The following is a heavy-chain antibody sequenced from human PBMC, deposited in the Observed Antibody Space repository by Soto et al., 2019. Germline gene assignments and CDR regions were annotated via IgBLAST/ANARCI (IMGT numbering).Heavy chain of an antibody. Sequence: PGGSLRLSCAASGFTFSSYSMNWVRQAPGKGLEWVSSISSSSSYIYYADSVKGRFTISRDNAKNSLYLQMNSLRAEDTAVYYCARAKGLSGYDLYGIGGMDVWGQGTTVTVSS. V-gene: IGHV3-21*01. CDR2: ISSSSSYI. J-gene: IGHJ6*02. D-gene: IGHD3-22*01. CDR3: ARAKGLSGYDLYGIGGMDV. CDR1: GFTFSSYS.